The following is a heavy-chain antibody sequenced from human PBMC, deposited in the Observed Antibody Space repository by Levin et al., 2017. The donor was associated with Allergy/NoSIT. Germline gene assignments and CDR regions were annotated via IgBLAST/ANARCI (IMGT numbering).Heavy chain of an antibody. CDR1: GYTFTSYD. D-gene: IGHD5-18*01. J-gene: IGHJ4*02. CDR3: AREDADTAMVKDY. V-gene: IGHV1-8*01. CDR2: MNPNSGNT. Sequence: ASVKVSCKASGYTFTSYDINWVRQATGQGLEWMGWMNPNSGNTGYAQKFQGRVTMTRNTSISTAYMELSSLRSEDTAVYYCAREDADTAMVKDYWGQGTLVTVSS.